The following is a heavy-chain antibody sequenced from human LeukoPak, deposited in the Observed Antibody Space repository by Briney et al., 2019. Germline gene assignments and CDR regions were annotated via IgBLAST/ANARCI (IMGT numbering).Heavy chain of an antibody. CDR2: ISSSSSYI. CDR3: ARDKAYGAGGMDV. V-gene: IGHV3-11*06. J-gene: IGHJ6*04. CDR1: GFTFSDYY. Sequence: PGGSLRLSCAASGFTFSDYYMSWIRQAPGKGLEWVSSISSSSSYIYYADSVKGRFTISRDNAKNSLYLQMNSLRAEDTAVYYCARDKAYGAGGMDVWGKGTTVTVSS. D-gene: IGHD4-17*01.